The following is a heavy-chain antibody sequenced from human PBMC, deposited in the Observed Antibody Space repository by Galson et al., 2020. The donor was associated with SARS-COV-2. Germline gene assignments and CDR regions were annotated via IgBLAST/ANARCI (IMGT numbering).Heavy chain of an antibody. D-gene: IGHD3-9*01. CDR1: GYTFTSYA. Sequence: ASVKVSCKASGYTFTSYAMHWVRQAPGQRLEWMGWINAGNGNTKYSQKFQGRVTITRDTSASTAYMELSSLRSEETAGYYCARDKPLRYFDWSYSYYYYGMDVWGQGTTVTVSS. V-gene: IGHV1-3*01. J-gene: IGHJ6*02. CDR2: INAGNGNT. CDR3: ARDKPLRYFDWSYSYYYYGMDV.